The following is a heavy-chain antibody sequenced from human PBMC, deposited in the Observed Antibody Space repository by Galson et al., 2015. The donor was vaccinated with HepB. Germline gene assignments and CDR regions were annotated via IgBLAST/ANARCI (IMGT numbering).Heavy chain of an antibody. CDR3: ARDFGLVYAAEYNWFDP. CDR2: INPNSGGT. Sequence: SVKVSCKASGYTFTGYYMHWVRQAPGQGLEWMGWINPNSGGTNYAQKFQGRVTMTRDTSISTAYMELSRLRSDDTAVYYCARDFGLVYAAEYNWFDPWGQGTLVTVSS. CDR1: GYTFTGYY. V-gene: IGHV1-2*02. D-gene: IGHD2-8*01. J-gene: IGHJ5*02.